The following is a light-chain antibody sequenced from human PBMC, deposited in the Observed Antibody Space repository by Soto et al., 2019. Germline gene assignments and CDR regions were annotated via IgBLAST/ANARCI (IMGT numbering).Light chain of an antibody. Sequence: EIVLTQSPATLSLSPGERATLSCRASQSVSSYLAWYQQKPGQAPRLLIYDASNRATGIPARFSGSGSGTDVTLTISSLETEDLEVYDCQQRSNWPHGVELTFGGGTKVEIK. CDR3: QQRSNWPHGVELT. J-gene: IGKJ4*02. CDR2: DAS. CDR1: QSVSSY. V-gene: IGKV3-11*01.